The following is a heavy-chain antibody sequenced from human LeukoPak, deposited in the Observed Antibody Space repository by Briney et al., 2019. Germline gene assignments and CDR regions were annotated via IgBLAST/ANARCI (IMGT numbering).Heavy chain of an antibody. J-gene: IGHJ6*02. CDR2: IQSNGNPK. CDR1: GFSFSNNG. CDR3: AREASTEIIGGMDV. V-gene: IGHV3-33*01. D-gene: IGHD2-8*02. Sequence: GRSLRLSCAASGFSFSNNGIHWVRQAPGKGLEWVAFIQSNGNPKYYADSVRGRFTISRDNSKKTCYPQMDSLRVEDTAVYYCAREASTEIIGGMDVRGQGTTVTVTS.